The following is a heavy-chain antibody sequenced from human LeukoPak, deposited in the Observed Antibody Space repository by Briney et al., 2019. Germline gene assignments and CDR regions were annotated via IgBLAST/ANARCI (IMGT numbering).Heavy chain of an antibody. Sequence: ASVKVSCKASGYTFTSYYMHWVRQAPGQGLEWMGIINPSGGSTSYAQKFQGRVTMTRDMSTGTAYMELSSLRSEDTAVYYCARVVTPRYCSTTNCYWKGWFDPWGQGTLVTVSS. CDR1: GYTFTSYY. V-gene: IGHV1-46*01. CDR3: ARVVTPRYCSTTNCYWKGWFDP. D-gene: IGHD2-2*01. J-gene: IGHJ5*02. CDR2: INPSGGST.